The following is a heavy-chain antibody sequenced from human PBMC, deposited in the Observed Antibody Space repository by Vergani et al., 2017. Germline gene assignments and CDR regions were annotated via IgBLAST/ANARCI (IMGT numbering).Heavy chain of an antibody. Sequence: QLQLQESGPGLVKPSETLSLTCTVSGGSISSSSYYWGWIRQPPGKGLEWIGSIYYSGSTYYNPSLKSRVTISVDTSKNQFSLKLSSVTAADTAVYYCARNPSITMIGEKTSYNYYYYMDVWGKGTTVTVSS. CDR3: ARNPSITMIGEKTSYNYYYYMDV. V-gene: IGHV4-39*01. CDR1: GGSISSSSYY. J-gene: IGHJ6*03. CDR2: IYYSGST. D-gene: IGHD3-22*01.